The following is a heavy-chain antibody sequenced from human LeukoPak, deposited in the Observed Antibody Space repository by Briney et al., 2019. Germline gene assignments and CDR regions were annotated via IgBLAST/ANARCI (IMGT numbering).Heavy chain of an antibody. Sequence: SETLSLTCAVYGGPFSGHYWSDYYWSWVRQPPGRGLEWIGSIYYTGTTFDNPSLKSRVTLSVDTSKNQFSLRLTSVTAADTAFYYCAREEYSSDWYGHDSWGQGTLVTVSS. CDR3: AREEYSSDWYGHDS. J-gene: IGHJ4*02. CDR1: GGPFSGHYWSDYY. CDR2: IYYTGTT. D-gene: IGHD6-13*01. V-gene: IGHV4-39*07.